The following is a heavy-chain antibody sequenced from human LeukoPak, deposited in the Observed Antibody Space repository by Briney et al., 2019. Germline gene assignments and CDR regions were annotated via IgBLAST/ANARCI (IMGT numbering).Heavy chain of an antibody. CDR3: ARIHIAVAGITDY. CDR2: ISSTSTYI. V-gene: IGHV3-21*01. D-gene: IGHD6-19*01. Sequence: GGSLRLSCAASGFIFSSYSMNWVRQAPGKGLEWVSSISSTSTYIYYADSVKGRFTISRDNAKNSLYLQMNSLRAEDTAVYYCARIHIAVAGITDYWGQGTLVTVSS. J-gene: IGHJ4*02. CDR1: GFIFSSYS.